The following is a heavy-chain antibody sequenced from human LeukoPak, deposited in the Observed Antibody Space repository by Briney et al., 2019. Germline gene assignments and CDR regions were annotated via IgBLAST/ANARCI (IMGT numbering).Heavy chain of an antibody. J-gene: IGHJ4*02. CDR1: GFSFISYW. CDR3: ARDGTSSGWSTLGY. D-gene: IGHD6-19*01. V-gene: IGHV3-20*04. CDR2: INWNGGST. Sequence: PGGSLRLSCAASGFSFISYWMHWVRQAPGKGLEWVAGINWNGGSTGYADSVKGRFIISRDNANNSLYLQMNSLRADDTALYYCARDGTSSGWSTLGYWGQGNLVTVSS.